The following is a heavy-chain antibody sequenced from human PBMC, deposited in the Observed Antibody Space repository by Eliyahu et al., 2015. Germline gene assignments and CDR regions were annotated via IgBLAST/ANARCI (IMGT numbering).Heavy chain of an antibody. D-gene: IGHD1-26*01. Sequence: QITLKESGPTLVKPTQTLTLTCTVXGFSLSTSGVGVGWIRQPPGKALEWLALXYWDDDKRYSPSLKSRLTITKDTSKNQVVLTMTNVDPVDTGTYYCAHRRGAPGHFDYWGQGTLVTVSS. CDR1: GFSLSTSGVG. CDR3: AHRRGAPGHFDY. J-gene: IGHJ4*02. V-gene: IGHV2-5*02. CDR2: XYWDDDK.